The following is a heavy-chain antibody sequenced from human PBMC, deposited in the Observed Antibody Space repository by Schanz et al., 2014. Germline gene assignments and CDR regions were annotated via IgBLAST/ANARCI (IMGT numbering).Heavy chain of an antibody. CDR2: INPNTGGT. J-gene: IGHJ4*02. V-gene: IGHV1-2*04. CDR3: ARDGVDAAAGGNY. Sequence: QVQLVQSGAEVKKPGASVKVSCKASGYTFSDYYIHWVRQAPGQGLEWMGWINPNTGGTNFAQKFQGWVTVTRDTSISTVYMELRSLRSEDTAVYYCARDGVDAAAGGNYWGQGTLVTVSS. CDR1: GYTFSDYY. D-gene: IGHD6-13*01.